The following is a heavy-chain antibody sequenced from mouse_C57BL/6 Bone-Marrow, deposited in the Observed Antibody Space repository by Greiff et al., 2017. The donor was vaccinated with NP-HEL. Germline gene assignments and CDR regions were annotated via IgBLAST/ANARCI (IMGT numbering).Heavy chain of an antibody. CDR2: ISNLAYSI. Sequence: EVKLVESGGGLVQPGGSLKLSCAASGFTFSDYGMAWVRQAPRKGPEWVAFISNLAYSIYYADTVTGRFTISRENAKNTLYLEMSSLRSEDTAMYYCARRVIYDGWYFDVWGTGTTVTVSS. J-gene: IGHJ1*03. CDR3: ARRVIYDGWYFDV. V-gene: IGHV5-15*01. CDR1: GFTFSDYG. D-gene: IGHD2-3*01.